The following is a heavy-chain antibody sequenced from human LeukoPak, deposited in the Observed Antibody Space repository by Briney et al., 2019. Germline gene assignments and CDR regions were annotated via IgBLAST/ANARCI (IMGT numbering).Heavy chain of an antibody. CDR1: GYTFTNYA. Sequence: ASVKVSCKGSGYTFTNYAVHWVRQAPGQRLEWMGWINAGNGNTRYSQRFQGRVTITRDTSASTAYMELSSLTSEDTAVYYCARGRWSATTASYYLDFWGQGTLVTVSS. V-gene: IGHV1-3*01. J-gene: IGHJ4*02. CDR3: ARGRWSATTASYYLDF. CDR2: INAGNGNT. D-gene: IGHD5-24*01.